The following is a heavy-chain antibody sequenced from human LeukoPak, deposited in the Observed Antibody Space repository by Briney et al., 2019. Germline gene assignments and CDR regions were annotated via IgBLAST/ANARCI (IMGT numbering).Heavy chain of an antibody. D-gene: IGHD5-12*01. CDR2: IYYSGST. V-gene: IGHV4-59*01. Sequence: SETLSLTCTVSGGSISSYYWSWIRQPPGKGLEWIGYIYYSGSTNYNPSLKSGVTISVDTSKNQFSLKLSSVTAADTAVYYCAREAGGATNDWGQGTLVTISS. CDR1: GGSISSYY. CDR3: AREAGGATND. J-gene: IGHJ4*02.